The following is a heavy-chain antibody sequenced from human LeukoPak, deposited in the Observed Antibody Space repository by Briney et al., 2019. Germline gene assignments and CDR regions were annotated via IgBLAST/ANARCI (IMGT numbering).Heavy chain of an antibody. V-gene: IGHV5-51*01. CDR2: IYPGDSDT. CDR3: ARSNCSSTSCLSYYYYGMDV. Sequence: GESLKISCKGSGYSFTSYWLGWVRQMPGKGLEWMGIIYPGDSDTRYSPSFQGQVTISADKSISTAYLQWSSLKASDTAMYYCARSNCSSTSCLSYYYYGMDVWGQGTTVTVSS. CDR1: GYSFTSYW. D-gene: IGHD2-2*01. J-gene: IGHJ6*02.